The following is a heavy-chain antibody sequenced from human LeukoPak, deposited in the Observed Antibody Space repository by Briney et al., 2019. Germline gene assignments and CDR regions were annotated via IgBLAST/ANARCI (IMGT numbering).Heavy chain of an antibody. Sequence: GGSLRLSCAASGFTFSSYAMAWVRQAPGEGLEWVSAISGSGGSTYYADSVRGWFTISRDNSRSTLYLQMNSLRVEDTGVYFCARDSAPYCGGDCYFDYWGHGTLVTVSS. CDR2: ISGSGGST. J-gene: IGHJ4*01. D-gene: IGHD2-21*02. V-gene: IGHV3-23*01. CDR1: GFTFSSYA. CDR3: ARDSAPYCGGDCYFDY.